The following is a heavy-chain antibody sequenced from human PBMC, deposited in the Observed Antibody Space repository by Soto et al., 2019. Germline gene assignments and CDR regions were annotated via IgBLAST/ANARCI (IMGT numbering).Heavy chain of an antibody. V-gene: IGHV1-2*02. Sequence: ASVKVSCEASGYTFTGYYMHWVRQAPGQGLEWMGWINPNSGGTKYAQKVQGRVTMTTDTSTSTAYMELRSLRSDDTAVYYCARGVGSGSYYNQYNWFDPWGQGTLVTVPS. J-gene: IGHJ5*02. CDR2: INPNSGGT. CDR1: GYTFTGYY. CDR3: ARGVGSGSYYNQYNWFDP. D-gene: IGHD3-10*01.